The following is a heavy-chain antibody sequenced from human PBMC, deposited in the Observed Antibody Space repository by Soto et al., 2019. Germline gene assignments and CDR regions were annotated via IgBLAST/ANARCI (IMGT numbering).Heavy chain of an antibody. J-gene: IGHJ4*02. Sequence: PSETLSLTCTVSGGSIISSSYYWGWIRQPPGKGLEWIGSIYYSGTTYYNPSLKSRVTISVDTSKNQFSLKLSSVTAADTAVYYCARHRGYYDILTGYYTELNFDYWGQGTLVTVSS. V-gene: IGHV4-39*01. D-gene: IGHD3-9*01. CDR1: GGSIISSSYY. CDR3: ARHRGYYDILTGYYTELNFDY. CDR2: IYYSGTT.